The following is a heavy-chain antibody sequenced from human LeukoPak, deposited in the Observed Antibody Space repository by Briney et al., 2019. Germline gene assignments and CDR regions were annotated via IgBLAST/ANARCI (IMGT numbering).Heavy chain of an antibody. D-gene: IGHD2-8*02. CDR3: ARQPTGHPNWLDP. Sequence: SETLSLTCTVSGAPISISSYSWAWIRQPPGKGLEWIGAFHYSGNTYYNPSLKSRVTISIDTSKMQFSLKLTSLTAADTAVYYCARQPTGHPNWLDPWGQGTLSPSPQ. V-gene: IGHV4-39*01. CDR2: FHYSGNT. CDR1: GAPISISSYS. J-gene: IGHJ5*02.